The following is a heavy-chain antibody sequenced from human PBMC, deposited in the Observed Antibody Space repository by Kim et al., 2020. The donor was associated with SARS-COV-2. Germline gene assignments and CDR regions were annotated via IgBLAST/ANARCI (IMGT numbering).Heavy chain of an antibody. CDR3: ARGLMVRGVSFYDYYGMDV. V-gene: IGHV3-21*01. J-gene: IGHJ6*02. CDR1: GFTFNSYS. D-gene: IGHD3-10*01. CDR2: IDSSSSYI. Sequence: GGSLRLSCVASGFTFNSYSLNWFRQAPGKGLEWVSSIDSSSSYIYYADSVKGRFTISRDNAKNSLFLQMNSLRAEDTAVYYCARGLMVRGVSFYDYYGMDVWGQGTTVTVSS.